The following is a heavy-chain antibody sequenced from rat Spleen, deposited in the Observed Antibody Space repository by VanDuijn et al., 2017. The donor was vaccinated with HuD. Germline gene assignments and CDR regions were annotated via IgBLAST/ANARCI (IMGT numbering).Heavy chain of an antibody. CDR1: EFTFSDYY. Sequence: EVQLVESDGGLVQPGRSLKLSCAASEFTFSDYYMAWVRQVPTKGLEWVATITFDGNSAYYRDSLKGRFTFSRTNAESTLYLQMDSLRSEDTATYYCARHGGTIAAISNFDYWGHGVMVTVSS. V-gene: IGHV5-29*01. D-gene: IGHD1-2*01. CDR3: ARHGGTIAAISNFDY. CDR2: ITFDGNSA. J-gene: IGHJ2*01.